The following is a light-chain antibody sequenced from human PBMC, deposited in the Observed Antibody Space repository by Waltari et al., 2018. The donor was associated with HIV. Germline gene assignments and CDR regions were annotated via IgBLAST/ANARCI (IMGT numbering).Light chain of an antibody. Sequence: QSALTQSASVSGSPGQSITISCPGTNSDIGAYDFVSWYQQQSGKSHRLLIFEVFNRPSGISNRFSGSKSGNTASLTISGLRSEDEADYYCSSFARSGTLLFGGGTRVTVL. CDR1: NSDIGAYDF. J-gene: IGLJ2*01. CDR2: EVF. CDR3: SSFARSGTLL. V-gene: IGLV2-14*01.